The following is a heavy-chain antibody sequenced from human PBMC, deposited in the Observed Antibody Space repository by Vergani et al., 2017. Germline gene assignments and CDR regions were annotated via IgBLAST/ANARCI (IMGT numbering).Heavy chain of an antibody. CDR1: GYSFTSYW. CDR2: IYPGDSDT. CDR3: ARTAPSTDSYGDDAYYYYYGMDV. Sequence: EVQLVQSGAEVKKPGESLTISCKGSGYSFTSYWIGWVRQMPGKGLEWMGIIYPGDSDTRYSPSFQGQVTISADKSISTAYLPWSSLKASDTAMYYCARTAPSTDSYGDDAYYYYYGMDVWGQGTTVTVSS. V-gene: IGHV5-51*01. D-gene: IGHD4-17*01. J-gene: IGHJ6*02.